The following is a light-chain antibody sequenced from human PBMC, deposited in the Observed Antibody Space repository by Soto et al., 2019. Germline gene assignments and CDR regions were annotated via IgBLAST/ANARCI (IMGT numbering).Light chain of an antibody. CDR2: DAS. CDR1: QSVGSY. V-gene: IGKV3-11*01. Sequence: EIVLTQSPATLSSSPGDRATLSCRASQSVGSYLAWYQQRPGQAPRLLIYDASNMDSAIPARFSGSGSGTDFTLTISGLEPEDFAVYYCQQRSSWPRTFGQGTKLEIK. J-gene: IGKJ2*01. CDR3: QQRSSWPRT.